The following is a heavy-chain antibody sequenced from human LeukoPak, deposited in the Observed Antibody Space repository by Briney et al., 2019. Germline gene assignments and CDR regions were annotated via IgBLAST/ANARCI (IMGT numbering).Heavy chain of an antibody. CDR3: VRDQGGAVSY. D-gene: IGHD3-16*01. J-gene: IGHJ4*02. V-gene: IGHV3-66*01. CDR1: GFTVSSNY. CDR2: IYSGGST. Sequence: PGGSLRLSCAASGFTVSSNYMSWVRQAPGKGLEWVSVIYSGGSTYYADSVKGRFTISRDNAKSSLFLQMNSLRAEDTSVYYCVRDQGGAVSYWGQGTLVTVSS.